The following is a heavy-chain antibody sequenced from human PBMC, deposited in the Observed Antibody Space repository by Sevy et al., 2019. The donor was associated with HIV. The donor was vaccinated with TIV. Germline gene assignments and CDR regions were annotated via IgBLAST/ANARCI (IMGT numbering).Heavy chain of an antibody. D-gene: IGHD6-19*01. J-gene: IGHJ6*02. Sequence: GESLKISCAASGFTFTNAWMNWVRQAPGKGLEWVGRIKSKTDGGTTDYAAPVKGRFTISRDDSKNTLYLQMNSLKTEDTAVYYCTTDPPSGWPLMDVWGQGTTVTVSS. CDR2: IKSKTDGGTT. CDR3: TTDPPSGWPLMDV. V-gene: IGHV3-15*07. CDR1: GFTFTNAW.